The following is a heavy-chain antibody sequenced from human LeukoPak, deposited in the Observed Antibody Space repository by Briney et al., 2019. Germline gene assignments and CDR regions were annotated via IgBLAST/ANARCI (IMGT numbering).Heavy chain of an antibody. Sequence: ASVKVSCKASGYTFTSYDINWVQQATGQGLEWMGWMNPNSGNTGYAQKFQGRVTMTRNTSISTAYMELSSLRSEDTAVYYCARRPPRYYSVNWFDPWGQGTLVTVSS. D-gene: IGHD3-10*01. CDR2: MNPNSGNT. CDR3: ARRPPRYYSVNWFDP. V-gene: IGHV1-8*01. J-gene: IGHJ5*02. CDR1: GYTFTSYD.